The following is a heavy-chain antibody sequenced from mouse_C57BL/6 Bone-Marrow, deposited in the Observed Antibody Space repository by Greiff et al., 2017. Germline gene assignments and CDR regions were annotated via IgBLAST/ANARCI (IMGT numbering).Heavy chain of an antibody. CDR2: IDPNSGGT. V-gene: IGHV1-72*01. CDR1: GYTFTSYW. J-gene: IGHJ3*01. Sequence: QVQLQQPGAELVKPGASVKLSCKASGYTFTSYWMHWVKQRPGRGLEWIGRIDPNSGGTKYNAQFKSKATLTVDKPSSTAYMQLSSLTSEDSAGYYCARAMVTNPAWFAYWGQGTMVTVSA. D-gene: IGHD2-1*01. CDR3: ARAMVTNPAWFAY.